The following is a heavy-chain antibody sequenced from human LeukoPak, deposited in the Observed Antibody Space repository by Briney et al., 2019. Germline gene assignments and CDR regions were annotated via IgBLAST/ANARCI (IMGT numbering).Heavy chain of an antibody. CDR2: ISVYNGNT. D-gene: IGHD5-12*01. CDR3: ARGYRGSATCHELDY. Sequence: GASVKVSCKASGYTFTSYGITWVRQAPGQGLEWMGWISVYNGNTNYAQKLQDRVTMTTDTSTSTAYMELRSLRSDDTAVYYCARGYRGSATCHELDYWGQGTLVTVSS. J-gene: IGHJ4*02. CDR1: GYTFTSYG. V-gene: IGHV1-18*01.